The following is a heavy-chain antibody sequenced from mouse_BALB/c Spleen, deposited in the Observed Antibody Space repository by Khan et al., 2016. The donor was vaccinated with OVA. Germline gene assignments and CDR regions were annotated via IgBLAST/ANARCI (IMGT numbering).Heavy chain of an antibody. D-gene: IGHD1-2*01. CDR2: ISYSGST. CDR3: ARTARIKY. CDR1: GFSITSGYG. Sequence: EVQLQESGPGLVKPSQSLSLTCTVTGFSITSGYGWNWIRHFPGNKLEWMGYISYSGSTNYNPSLKSRISITRDTSKNQFFLQLNSVTTEDTATYYCARTARIKYWGQGTTLTVSS. V-gene: IGHV3-2*02. J-gene: IGHJ2*01.